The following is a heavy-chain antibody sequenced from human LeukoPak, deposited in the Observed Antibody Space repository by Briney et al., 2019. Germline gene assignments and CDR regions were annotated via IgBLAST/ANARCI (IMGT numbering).Heavy chain of an antibody. CDR1: GFTFTSSA. D-gene: IGHD6-13*01. V-gene: IGHV1-58*02. CDR3: ARDIAAAGTGDFDY. CDR2: IVVGSGNT. Sequence: SVKVSCKASGFTFTSSAMQWVRQARGQRLEWIGWIVVGSGNTNYAQKFQERVTITRDMSTSTAYMELSSLRSEDTAVYYCARDIAAAGTGDFDYWGQGTLVTVSS. J-gene: IGHJ4*02.